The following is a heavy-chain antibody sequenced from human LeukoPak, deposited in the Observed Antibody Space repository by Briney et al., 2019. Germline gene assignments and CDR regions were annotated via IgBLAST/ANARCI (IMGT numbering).Heavy chain of an antibody. D-gene: IGHD2-21*02. CDR2: IYTSGST. CDR3: ARGVTWNYLNY. J-gene: IGHJ4*02. CDR1: GGSISSSRYY. V-gene: IGHV4-61*02. Sequence: SQTLSPTCTVSGGSISSSRYYWNWIRQSAGEGLEWIGRIYTSGSTNYNPSLKSRVTISLDTSRNQFSLQLSSVTAADTAVYYCARGVTWNYLNYWGQGTLVTVSS.